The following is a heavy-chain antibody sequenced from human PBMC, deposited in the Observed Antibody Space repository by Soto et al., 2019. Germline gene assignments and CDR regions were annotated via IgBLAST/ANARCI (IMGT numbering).Heavy chain of an antibody. CDR1: GFTFSSYS. J-gene: IGHJ4*02. Sequence: EVQLVESGGGLVQPGGSLRLSCAASGFTFSSYSMNWVRQAPGKGLEWVSYISSSSSTIYYADSVKGRFIISRDNAKNSLYLQMNSLRDEDTAVYYCARCYGGSYYRSAPYYFDYWGQGTLVTVSS. CDR3: ARCYGGSYYRSAPYYFDY. CDR2: ISSSSSTI. V-gene: IGHV3-48*02. D-gene: IGHD1-26*01.